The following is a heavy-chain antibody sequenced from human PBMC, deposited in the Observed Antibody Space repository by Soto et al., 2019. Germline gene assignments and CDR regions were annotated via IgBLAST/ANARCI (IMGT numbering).Heavy chain of an antibody. CDR2: IYHSGST. D-gene: IGHD3-22*01. J-gene: IGHJ6*02. CDR1: GGSISNGDYY. Sequence: SETLSLACTVSGGSISNGDYYWSWIRQPPGKGLEWIGYIYHSGSTYYTPSLKSRVTISVDTSKNQFSLKLSSVTAADTAVYYCARVFVSDSSGYYQRDYYYYGMDVWGQGTTVTVS. CDR3: ARVFVSDSSGYYQRDYYYYGMDV. V-gene: IGHV4-30-4*01.